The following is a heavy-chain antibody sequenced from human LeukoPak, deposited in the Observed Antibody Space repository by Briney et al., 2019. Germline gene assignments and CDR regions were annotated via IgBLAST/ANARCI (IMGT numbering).Heavy chain of an antibody. CDR1: GGSISTSNYY. CDR3: ASGSYYPANFDY. D-gene: IGHD1-26*01. Sequence: SETLSLTCTVSGGSISTSNYYWGWIRQPPGKGLEWIGNIFYSGSTYYNPSLKSRVTISVDTSKNQFSLKLNSVTAADTAVYYCASGSYYPANFDYWGQGILVTVSS. CDR2: IFYSGST. J-gene: IGHJ4*02. V-gene: IGHV4-39*07.